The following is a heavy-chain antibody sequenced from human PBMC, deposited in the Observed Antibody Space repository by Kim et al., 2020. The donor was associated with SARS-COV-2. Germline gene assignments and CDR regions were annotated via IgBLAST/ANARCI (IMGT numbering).Heavy chain of an antibody. Sequence: KFQGRVTLTRDPSASTAYMELSSLRSEDTAVYYCARDRSYSSSWREYFQHWGQGTLVTVSS. J-gene: IGHJ1*01. D-gene: IGHD6-13*01. V-gene: IGHV1-3*01. CDR3: ARDRSYSSSWREYFQH.